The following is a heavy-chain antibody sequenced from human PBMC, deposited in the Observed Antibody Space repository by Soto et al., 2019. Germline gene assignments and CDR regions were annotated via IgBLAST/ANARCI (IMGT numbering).Heavy chain of an antibody. CDR2: MNPNSGNT. D-gene: IGHD6-6*01. Sequence: ASVKVSCKASGYTFTSYDINWVRQATGQGLEWMGWMNPNSGNTGYAQKFQGRVTMTRNTSISTAYMGLSSLRSEDTAVYYCARDSAARPPNWFDPWGQGTLVTVSS. J-gene: IGHJ5*02. CDR3: ARDSAARPPNWFDP. CDR1: GYTFTSYD. V-gene: IGHV1-8*01.